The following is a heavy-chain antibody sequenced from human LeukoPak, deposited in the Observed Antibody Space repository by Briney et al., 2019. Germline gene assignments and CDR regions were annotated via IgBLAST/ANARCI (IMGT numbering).Heavy chain of an antibody. J-gene: IGHJ4*02. Sequence: SETLSLTCTVSGDSISSRTFYWDWIRQPPGKGLEWIGSIYYSGSTYYNPSLKSRVTIFVDTPKNQFSLRLSSVTAADTAVYYCARHSAASGNYYRRSFDSWGQGTLVTVSS. CDR2: IYYSGST. CDR1: GDSISSRTFY. V-gene: IGHV4-39*01. D-gene: IGHD3-10*01. CDR3: ARHSAASGNYYRRSFDS.